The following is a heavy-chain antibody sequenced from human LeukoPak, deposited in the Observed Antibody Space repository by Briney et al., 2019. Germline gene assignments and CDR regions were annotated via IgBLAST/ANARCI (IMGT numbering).Heavy chain of an antibody. CDR1: GFTFSSYW. CDR3: AKDRDEWASTGFSDY. D-gene: IGHD1-1*01. J-gene: IGHJ4*02. V-gene: IGHV3-30*18. CDR2: ISHDGSDK. Sequence: GGSLRLSCAASGFTFSSYWMHWVRQAPGKGPEWVAIISHDGSDKYYADSVKGRFTLSRDNSKNTVYLQMDSLRSEDTAVYYCAKDRDEWASTGFSDYWGQGTLVTVSS.